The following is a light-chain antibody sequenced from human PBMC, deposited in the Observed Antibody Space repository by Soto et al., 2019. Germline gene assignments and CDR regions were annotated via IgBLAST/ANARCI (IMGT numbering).Light chain of an antibody. CDR3: QQYYDYSWT. CDR1: ENIGDW. V-gene: IGKV1-5*03. J-gene: IGKJ1*01. Sequence: DVQMTQSPSTLSASVGDRVTITCRASENIGDWLAWFKQKPGRAPKLLIYKASNLESGVPSTFSGSASGTEFNLAISSLQPADFATYYCQQYYDYSWTFGQGTKVDIK. CDR2: KAS.